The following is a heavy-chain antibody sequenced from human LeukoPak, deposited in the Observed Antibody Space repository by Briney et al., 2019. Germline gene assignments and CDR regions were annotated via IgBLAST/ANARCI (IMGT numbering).Heavy chain of an antibody. D-gene: IGHD3-22*01. CDR3: ARGDSSTWLPSGLHIDH. V-gene: IGHV4-39*07. Sequence: SSETLSLTCTVSGGSISRTSYYWCWIRQPPGEGLEWIGSIFYSGNTYYNPSLESRLTISADTSKNQFSLNLNSVTAADTAVYFCARGDSSTWLPSGLHIDHWGQGILVSVSS. CDR2: IFYSGNT. J-gene: IGHJ4*02. CDR1: GGSISRTSYY.